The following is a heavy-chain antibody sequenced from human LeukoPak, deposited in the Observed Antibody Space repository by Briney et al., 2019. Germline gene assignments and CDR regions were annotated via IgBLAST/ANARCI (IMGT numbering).Heavy chain of an antibody. D-gene: IGHD2-21*02. Sequence: PSETLSLTCTVSGGSISSSSYYWGWICQPPGKGLECIGSIYYSGSTYYNPSLKSRVTISVDTSKNQFSLKLSSVTAADTAVYYCARGVYIVVVTNADYWGQGTLVTVSS. J-gene: IGHJ4*02. V-gene: IGHV4-39*07. CDR3: ARGVYIVVVTNADY. CDR2: IYYSGST. CDR1: GGSISSSSYY.